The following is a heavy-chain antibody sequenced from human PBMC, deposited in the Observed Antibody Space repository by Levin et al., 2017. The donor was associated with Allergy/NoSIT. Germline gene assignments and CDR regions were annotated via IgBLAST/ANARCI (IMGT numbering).Heavy chain of an antibody. CDR1: GFTFSSYS. CDR3: ARDRYYYDSSGYPYYFDY. Sequence: LSLTCAASGFTFSSYSMNWVRQAPGKGLEWVSYISSSSSTIYYADSVKGRFTISRDNAKNSLYLQMNSLRAEDTAVYYCARDRYYYDSSGYPYYFDYWGQGTLVTVSS. D-gene: IGHD3-22*01. CDR2: ISSSSSTI. V-gene: IGHV3-48*01. J-gene: IGHJ4*02.